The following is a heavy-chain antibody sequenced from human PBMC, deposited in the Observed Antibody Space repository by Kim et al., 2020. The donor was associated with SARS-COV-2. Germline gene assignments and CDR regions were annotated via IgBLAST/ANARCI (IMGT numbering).Heavy chain of an antibody. D-gene: IGHD3-9*01. CDR3: TIDRYVYHDY. CDR2: IKSKTDGGTT. J-gene: IGHJ4*02. CDR1: GITFTNAW. Sequence: GGSLRLSCAASGITFTNAWMSWVRQAPGKGLEWVGRIKSKTDGGTTDYAAPVKGRFTISRDDSKTTLYLQMNSLKTEDTAVYYCTIDRYVYHDYWGQGTLVTVSS. V-gene: IGHV3-15*01.